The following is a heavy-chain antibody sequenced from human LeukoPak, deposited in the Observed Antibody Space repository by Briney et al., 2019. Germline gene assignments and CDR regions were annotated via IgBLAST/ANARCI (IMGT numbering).Heavy chain of an antibody. CDR2: ISNDGSNK. CDR3: AKHYDILDY. Sequence: GGSLRLSCAASGFTFSSYGMHWVRRAPGKGLEWVAVISNDGSNKYYADSVKGRFTISRDNSKNTLYLQMNSLRAEDTAVYYCAKHYDILDYWGQGTLVTVSS. J-gene: IGHJ4*02. CDR1: GFTFSSYG. V-gene: IGHV3-30*18. D-gene: IGHD3-9*01.